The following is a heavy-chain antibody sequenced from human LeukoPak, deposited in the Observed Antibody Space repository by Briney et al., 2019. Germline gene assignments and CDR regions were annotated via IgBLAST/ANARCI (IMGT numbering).Heavy chain of an antibody. CDR1: GFTFSSYA. D-gene: IGHD6-13*01. CDR2: ISSTSSTI. J-gene: IGHJ4*02. CDR3: ARDRIGATGSYYFDY. Sequence: GGSLRLSCAASGFTFSSYAMSWVRQAPGKGLEWVSFISSTSSTIYYADSVKGRFTISRDNDKSSLYLQMSSLRDEDTAVYYCARDRIGATGSYYFDYWGQGTLVTVSS. V-gene: IGHV3-48*02.